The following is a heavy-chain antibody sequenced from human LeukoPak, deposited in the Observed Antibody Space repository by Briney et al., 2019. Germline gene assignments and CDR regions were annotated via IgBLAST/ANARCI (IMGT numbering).Heavy chain of an antibody. D-gene: IGHD6-13*01. CDR2: IYYSGST. Sequence: SETLSLTCTVSGGSISSGGYYWSWIRQHPGKGLEWIGYIYYSGSTYYNPSLKSRVTISVDTSKNQFSLKLSSVTAADTAVYYCATSSPLQQLGRENDAFDIWGQGTMVTVSS. CDR1: GGSISSGGYY. J-gene: IGHJ3*02. CDR3: ATSSPLQQLGRENDAFDI. V-gene: IGHV4-31*03.